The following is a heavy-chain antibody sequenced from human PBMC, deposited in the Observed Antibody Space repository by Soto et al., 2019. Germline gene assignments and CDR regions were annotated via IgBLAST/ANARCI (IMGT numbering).Heavy chain of an antibody. J-gene: IGHJ6*03. CDR2: IYYSGST. D-gene: IGHD6-19*01. V-gene: IGHV4-39*01. CDR3: ARLPVSGPYYYYMDV. Sequence: QLQLQESGPGLVKPSETLSLTCTVSGGSISSDNYYWGWIRQPPGKGLEWIGSIYYSGSTYYNPSLESRVTISLDTSKDQCSLKLRSVTAADTAVYYCARLPVSGPYYYYMDVWGKGTTVTVSS. CDR1: GGSISSDNYY.